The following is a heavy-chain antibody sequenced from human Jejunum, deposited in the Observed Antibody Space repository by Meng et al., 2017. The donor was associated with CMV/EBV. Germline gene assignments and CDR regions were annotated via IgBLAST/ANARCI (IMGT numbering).Heavy chain of an antibody. J-gene: IGHJ4*02. CDR1: GFTVSSNY. Sequence: CVAAGFTVSSNYMGWVRQAPGKGLGWVSIIYSDGTTYFADSVKGRFTISRDKSKNTLDLQMNSLRAEDMAVYYCAYSSSWAHFDYWGQGTRVTVSS. D-gene: IGHD6-13*01. V-gene: IGHV3-53*01. CDR3: AYSSSWAHFDY. CDR2: IYSDGTT.